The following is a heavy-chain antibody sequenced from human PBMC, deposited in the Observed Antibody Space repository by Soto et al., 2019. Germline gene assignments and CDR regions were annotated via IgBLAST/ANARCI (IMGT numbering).Heavy chain of an antibody. D-gene: IGHD4-17*01. V-gene: IGHV4-30-4*01. CDR3: ARNDYGDQKPPFPDY. J-gene: IGHJ4*02. CDR1: GGSISSGDYY. CDR2: IYYSGST. Sequence: QVQLQESGPGLVKPSQTLSLTCTVSGGSISSGDYYWSWIRQPPGKGLEWIGYIYYSGSTYYNPSLKSRVTISVYTSKNQFSLKLSSVTAADTAVYYCARNDYGDQKPPFPDYWGQGTLVTVSS.